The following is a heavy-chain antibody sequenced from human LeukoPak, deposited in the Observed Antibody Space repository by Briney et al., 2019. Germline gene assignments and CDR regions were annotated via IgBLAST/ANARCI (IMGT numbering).Heavy chain of an antibody. D-gene: IGHD3-22*01. CDR1: GGSISSGDYY. J-gene: IGHJ3*02. CDR2: IYYSGST. V-gene: IGHV4-30-4*08. Sequence: TLSLTCTVSGGSISSGDYYWRWVRQPPGKGLEWIGYIYYSGSTYYNPSLKSRVTISVDTSKNQFSLKLSSVTAADTAVYYCARDRPLTYYYDSSGYSDAFDIWGQGTMVTVSS. CDR3: ARDRPLTYYYDSSGYSDAFDI.